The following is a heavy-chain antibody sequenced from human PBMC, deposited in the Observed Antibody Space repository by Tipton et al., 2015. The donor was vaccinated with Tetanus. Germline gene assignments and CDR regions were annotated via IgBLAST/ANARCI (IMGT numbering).Heavy chain of an antibody. CDR1: GYTFTGYY. Sequence: QLVQSGAELKKPGASVKASCTASGYTFTGYYMYWVRQAPGQGLEWVGWIDPNSGDTIYAQNFQGRVTMTRDTSISTVYMELSRLRSDDTAVYYCARDRGDYIYYGMDVWGPGTTVTVSS. V-gene: IGHV1-2*02. CDR2: IDPNSGDT. CDR3: ARDRGDYIYYGMDV. J-gene: IGHJ6*02. D-gene: IGHD3-22*01.